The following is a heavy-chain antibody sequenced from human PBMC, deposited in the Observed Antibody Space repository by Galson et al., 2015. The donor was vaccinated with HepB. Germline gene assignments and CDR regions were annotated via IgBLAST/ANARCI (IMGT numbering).Heavy chain of an antibody. Sequence: SVKVSCKTSGYTFTTYATHWVRQAPGQRLEWMGWIIAGNGNTKYSQNFQGRITITRDTSASTAYMELSSLRSEDTAVYYCVRDGGRSNGWLSGYFDYWGPGTLVAVSS. CDR3: VRDGGRSNGWLSGYFDY. D-gene: IGHD6-19*01. V-gene: IGHV1-3*01. J-gene: IGHJ4*02. CDR1: GYTFTTYA. CDR2: IIAGNGNT.